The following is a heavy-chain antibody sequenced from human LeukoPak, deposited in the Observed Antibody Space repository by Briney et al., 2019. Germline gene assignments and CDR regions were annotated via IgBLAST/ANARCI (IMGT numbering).Heavy chain of an antibody. Sequence: SETPSLTCTVSGGSISSSSYYWGWIRQPPGKGLEWIGSIYYSGSTYYNPSLKSRVTISVDTSKNQFSLKLSSVTAADTAVYYCAREGIAAHAFDIWGQGTMVTVSS. J-gene: IGHJ3*02. CDR3: AREGIAAHAFDI. V-gene: IGHV4-39*07. CDR2: IYYSGST. D-gene: IGHD6-6*01. CDR1: GGSISSSSYY.